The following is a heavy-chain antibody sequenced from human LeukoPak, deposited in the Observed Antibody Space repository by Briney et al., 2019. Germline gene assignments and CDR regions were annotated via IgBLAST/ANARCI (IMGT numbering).Heavy chain of an antibody. CDR2: IWYDGSNK. D-gene: IGHD1-26*01. V-gene: IGHV3-33*01. CDR1: GFTFSSYG. J-gene: IGHJ4*02. CDR3: ARDRTLLVGAIGY. Sequence: GGSLRLSCAASGFTFSSYGMHWVRQAPGKGLEWVAVIWYDGSNKYYADSVKGRFTISRDNSKNTPYLQMNSLRAEDTAVYYCARDRTLLVGAIGYWGQGTLVTVSS.